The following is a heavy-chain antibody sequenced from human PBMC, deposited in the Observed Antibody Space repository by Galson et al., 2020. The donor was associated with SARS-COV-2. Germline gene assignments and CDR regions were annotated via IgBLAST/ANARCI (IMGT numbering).Heavy chain of an antibody. CDR2: ISYDGSNK. CDR3: ARAASGSYWGYCDY. V-gene: IGHV3-30*01. CDR1: GFTFSSYA. J-gene: IGHJ4*02. Sequence: GGSLRLSCAASGFTFSSYAMHWVRQAPGKGLEWVAVISYDGSNKYYADSVKGRFTISRDNSKNTLYLQMNSLRAEDTAVYYCARAASGSYWGYCDYWGQGTLVTVSS. D-gene: IGHD1-26*01.